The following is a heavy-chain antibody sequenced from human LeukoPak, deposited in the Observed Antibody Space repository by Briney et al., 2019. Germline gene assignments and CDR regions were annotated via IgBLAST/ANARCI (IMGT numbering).Heavy chain of an antibody. CDR1: GFTFSSYS. CDR3: ARALGAAASHGMDV. V-gene: IGHV3-48*04. Sequence: GGSLRLSCAASGFTFSSYSMNWVRQAPGKGLEWVSYIRSSSSIIYYADSVKGRFTISGDNAKNSLYLQMNSLRVEDTAVYYCARALGAAASHGMDVWGQGTTVTVSS. J-gene: IGHJ6*02. D-gene: IGHD6-13*01. CDR2: IRSSSSII.